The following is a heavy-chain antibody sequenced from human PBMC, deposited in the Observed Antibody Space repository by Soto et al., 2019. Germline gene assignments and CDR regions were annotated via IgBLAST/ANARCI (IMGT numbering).Heavy chain of an antibody. J-gene: IGHJ4*02. CDR3: AMAYSSSWTYFDY. CDR1: GYSFTSYW. D-gene: IGHD6-13*01. CDR2: IYPGYSDT. V-gene: IGHV5-51*01. Sequence: PGASLKISCKGSGYSFTSYWIGWVSQMPGKGLEWMGIIYPGYSDTRYSPSSQGQVSISADKSISTAHLRGSSRKASDTAMYYCAMAYSSSWTYFDYLSQGTRVTVAS.